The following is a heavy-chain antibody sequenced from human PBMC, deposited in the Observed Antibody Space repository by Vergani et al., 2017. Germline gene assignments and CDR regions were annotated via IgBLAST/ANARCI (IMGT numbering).Heavy chain of an antibody. J-gene: IGHJ6*03. D-gene: IGHD2/OR15-2a*01. V-gene: IGHV3-33*01. CDR2: IYYDGSKK. Sequence: QVQLVESGGGVVQPGRSLRLSCTSSGFTFSTYAMHWVRQAPGKGLEWVAIIYYDGSKKYYADSVKGRFTISSDNSRNTLDLLMSSLRAEDTAIYYCVREGSYFGSTTCRNPSYVYYYHMDVWGEGTTVTVSS. CDR3: VREGSYFGSTTCRNPSYVYYYHMDV. CDR1: GFTFSTYA.